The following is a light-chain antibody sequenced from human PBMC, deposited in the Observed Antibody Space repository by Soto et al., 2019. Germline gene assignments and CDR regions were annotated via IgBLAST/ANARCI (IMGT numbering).Light chain of an antibody. CDR1: QSVLYSSNNKNC. CDR2: WAS. Sequence: DIVMTQSPDSVAVSLGERATINCKSSQSVLYSSNNKNCLAWSQQKPGQPTKLLIYWASTRESGAPDRISGSGSGTDFTLTISSLEAEDVAFYYCEQYYSTPLTFGGGTKMELK. J-gene: IGKJ4*01. CDR3: EQYYSTPLT. V-gene: IGKV4-1*01.